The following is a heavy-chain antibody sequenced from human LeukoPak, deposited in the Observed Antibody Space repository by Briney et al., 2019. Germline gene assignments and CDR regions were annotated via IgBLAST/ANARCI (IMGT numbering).Heavy chain of an antibody. V-gene: IGHV1-69*06. CDR3: ARDPSLDAFDI. J-gene: IGHJ3*02. Sequence: SAVMRLCWASSGFFISYASRWGVQAAGRRGEGMGGNIPIFGTANYAQKFQGRVTITADKSTSTAYMELSSLRSEDTAVYYCARDPSLDAFDIWGQGTMVTVSS. D-gene: IGHD6-6*01. CDR1: SGFFISYA. CDR2: NIPIFGTA.